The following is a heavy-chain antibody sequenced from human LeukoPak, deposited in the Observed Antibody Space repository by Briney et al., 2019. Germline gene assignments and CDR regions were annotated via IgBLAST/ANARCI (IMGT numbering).Heavy chain of an antibody. V-gene: IGHV3-23*01. CDR2: ISGSGGSA. CDR3: AKEAVVVPAAIAPYNWFDP. Sequence: PGGSLRLSCAASGFTFSSYAMSWVRQAPGKGLEWVSAISGSGGSAYYADSVKGRFTISRDNSKNTLYLQMNSLRAEDTAVYYCAKEAVVVPAAIAPYNWFDPWGQGTLVTASS. CDR1: GFTFSSYA. D-gene: IGHD2-2*01. J-gene: IGHJ5*02.